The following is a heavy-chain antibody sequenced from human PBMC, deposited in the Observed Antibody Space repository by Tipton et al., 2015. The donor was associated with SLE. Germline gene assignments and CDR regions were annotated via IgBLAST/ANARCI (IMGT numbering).Heavy chain of an antibody. CDR2: SGSGGST. CDR3: ARDNSAFGNPTSGHCAY. V-gene: IGHV3-53*01. CDR1: GFTVSSNY. D-gene: IGHD3-10*01. Sequence: QLVQSGGGLIQPGGSLRLSCAASGFTVSSNYMSWVRQAPGKGLEWVSTISGSGGSTYYADSVRGRFTISRDTAKNSLFLQMNTLRVEDTAMYYCARDNSAFGNPTSGHCAYWGQGTLVSVSS. J-gene: IGHJ4*02.